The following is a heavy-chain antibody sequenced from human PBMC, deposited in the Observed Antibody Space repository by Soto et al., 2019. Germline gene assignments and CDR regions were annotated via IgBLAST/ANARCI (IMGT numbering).Heavy chain of an antibody. D-gene: IGHD2-15*01. CDR3: ATPRLGYCSGGSCSQFYYHYGMDV. CDR1: GGTFSSYA. Sequence: QVQLVQSGAEVKKPGSSVKVSCKASGGTFSSYAISWVRQAPGQGLEWMGGIIPIFGTANYAQKFQGRVTITADESTSTAYMELSSLRSEDTAVYYCATPRLGYCSGGSCSQFYYHYGMDVWGQGTTVTVSS. V-gene: IGHV1-69*01. CDR2: IIPIFGTA. J-gene: IGHJ6*02.